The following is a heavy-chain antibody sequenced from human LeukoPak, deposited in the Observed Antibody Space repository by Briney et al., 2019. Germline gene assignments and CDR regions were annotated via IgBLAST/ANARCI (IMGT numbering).Heavy chain of an antibody. D-gene: IGHD2-2*01. V-gene: IGHV4-30-4*08. CDR3: AREPLGYCSSTSCPWPYYFDY. J-gene: IGHJ4*02. Sequence: SETLSLTCTVSGGSISSGDYYWSWIRQPPGKGLEWIGYIYYSGSTYYNPSLKSRVTISVDTSKNQFSLKLSSVTAADTAVYYCAREPLGYCSSTSCPWPYYFDYWGQGTLVTVSS. CDR1: GGSISSGDYY. CDR2: IYYSGST.